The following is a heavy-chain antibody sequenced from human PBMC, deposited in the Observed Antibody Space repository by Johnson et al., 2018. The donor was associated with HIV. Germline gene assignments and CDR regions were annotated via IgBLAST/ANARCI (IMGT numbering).Heavy chain of an antibody. V-gene: IGHV3-30*18. Sequence: VQLVESGGGVDQPGRSLRLSCAASGFTFSSYGMHWVRQAPGKGLEWVAFISSDGSNKYFAVSVTGRFSISSNNSKNTLYLQMNSLTAEDTAVYYCAKPQWVSSGAFDIWGQGTMVTVSS. CDR1: GFTFSSYG. CDR2: ISSDGSNK. D-gene: IGHD3-3*01. J-gene: IGHJ3*02. CDR3: AKPQWVSSGAFDI.